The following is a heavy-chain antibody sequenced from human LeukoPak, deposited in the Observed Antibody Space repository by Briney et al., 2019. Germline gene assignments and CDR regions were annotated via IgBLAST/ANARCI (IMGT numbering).Heavy chain of an antibody. CDR1: GSTFTSYG. V-gene: IGHV1-18*01. Sequence: ASVNVSCKASGSTFTSYGISWVRQAPGQRVEWVGWISAYNGNTRHAQKLQGRVTMPTDTSTSTAYMELRSLRSDDTAVYYCASTTGYSSSNDAFDIWGQGTMVTVSS. CDR3: ASTTGYSSSNDAFDI. D-gene: IGHD6-13*01. CDR2: ISAYNGNT. J-gene: IGHJ3*02.